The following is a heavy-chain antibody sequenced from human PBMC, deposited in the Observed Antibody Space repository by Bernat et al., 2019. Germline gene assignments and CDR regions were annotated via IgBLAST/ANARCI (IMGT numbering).Heavy chain of an antibody. J-gene: IGHJ4*02. D-gene: IGHD6-6*01. V-gene: IGHV3-30-3*02. CDR1: GFTFSSYA. CDR3: AQGSSSPDDY. Sequence: QVQLVESGGGVVQPGRSLRLSCAASGFTFSSYAMHWVRQAPGKGLEWVAVISYDGSNKYYADSVKGRFTISRDNSKNTLYLQMNSLRAEDTAVYYCAQGSSSPDDYWGQGTLVTVSS. CDR2: ISYDGSNK.